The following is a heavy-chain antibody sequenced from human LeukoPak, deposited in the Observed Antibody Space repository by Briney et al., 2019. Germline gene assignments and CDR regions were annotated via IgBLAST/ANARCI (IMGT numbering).Heavy chain of an antibody. J-gene: IGHJ6*03. V-gene: IGHV1-2*02. CDR1: GYTFTGYC. CDR3: ARDRQLWSGGYYYYYMDV. Sequence: VASVKVSCKASGYTFTGYCMHWVRQAPGQGLEWMGWINPNSDGTNYAQKFQGRVTMTRDTSISTAYMELSRLRSDDTAVYYCARDRQLWSGGYYYYYMDVWGKGTTVTVSS. CDR2: INPNSDGT. D-gene: IGHD3-10*02.